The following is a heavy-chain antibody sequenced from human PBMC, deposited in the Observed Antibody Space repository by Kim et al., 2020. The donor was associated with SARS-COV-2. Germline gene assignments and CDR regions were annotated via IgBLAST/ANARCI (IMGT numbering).Heavy chain of an antibody. Sequence: SETLSLTCTVSGGSVSSGSYYWTWIRQPPGKGLEWIGYIYYSGSTKYNPSLKSRVTISVDTSKNHFSLKLSSVTAADTAVYYCAREVGATYNDYWGQGTLVTVSS. CDR2: IYYSGST. J-gene: IGHJ4*02. V-gene: IGHV4-61*03. D-gene: IGHD1-26*01. CDR1: GGSVSSGSYY. CDR3: AREVGATYNDY.